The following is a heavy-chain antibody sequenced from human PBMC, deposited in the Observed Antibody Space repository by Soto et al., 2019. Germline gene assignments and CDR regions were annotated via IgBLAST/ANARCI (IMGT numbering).Heavy chain of an antibody. Sequence: QVQLVESGGGVVQPGRSLRLSCAASGFTFSSYGMHWVRQAPGKGLEWVAVISYDGSNKYYADSVKGRFTISRDNSKNTLYLQMNSLRAEDTAVYYCAKDAGGGEEYYFDYWGQGTLVTVSS. CDR3: AKDAGGGEEYYFDY. J-gene: IGHJ4*02. CDR2: ISYDGSNK. D-gene: IGHD2-21*01. CDR1: GFTFSSYG. V-gene: IGHV3-30*18.